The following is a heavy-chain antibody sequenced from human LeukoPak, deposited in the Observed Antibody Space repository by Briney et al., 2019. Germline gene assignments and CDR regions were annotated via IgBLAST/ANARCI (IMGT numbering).Heavy chain of an antibody. CDR3: ARVPLHDDSGHYYPH. CDR2: INGGNGNT. V-gene: IGHV1-3*01. J-gene: IGHJ1*01. Sequence: ASVKVSCKTSGYTFTSYGMHWVRQAPGQSLEWMGWINGGNGNTKYSEKFQGRVTIIRDTSASTAYMELSSLRSEDAAVYYCARVPLHDDSGHYYPHWGQGTLVTVSS. CDR1: GYTFTSYG. D-gene: IGHD3-22*01.